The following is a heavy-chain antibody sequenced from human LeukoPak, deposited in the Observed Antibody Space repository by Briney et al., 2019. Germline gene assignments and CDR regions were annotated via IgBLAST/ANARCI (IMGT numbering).Heavy chain of an antibody. D-gene: IGHD2-21*02. CDR2: FYSTGST. CDR3: ARAYCGGDCSFDY. CDR1: GGSISSYY. Sequence: SETLSLTCTVSGGSISSYYWTWIRQPAGKGLEWIGRFYSTGSTNYNPSLKSRVTMSVDTSKNQFSLKLSSVTAADTAVYYCARAYCGGDCSFDYWGQGTLVTVSS. V-gene: IGHV4-4*07. J-gene: IGHJ4*02.